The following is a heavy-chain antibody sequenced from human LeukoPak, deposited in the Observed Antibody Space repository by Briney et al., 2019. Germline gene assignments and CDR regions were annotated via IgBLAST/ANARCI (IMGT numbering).Heavy chain of an antibody. CDR1: GGTFSSYA. CDR3: ARDLGIAARTYSNDY. Sequence: SVKVSCKASGGTFSSYAISWVRQAPGQGLEWIGGIIPIFGTANYAQKFQGRVTITADESTSTAYMELSSLRSEDTAVYYCARDLGIAARTYSNDYWGQGTLVTVSS. J-gene: IGHJ4*02. CDR2: IIPIFGTA. V-gene: IGHV1-69*13. D-gene: IGHD6-6*01.